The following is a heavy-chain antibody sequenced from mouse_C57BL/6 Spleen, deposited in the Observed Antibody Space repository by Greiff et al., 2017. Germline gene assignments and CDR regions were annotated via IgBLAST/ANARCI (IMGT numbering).Heavy chain of an antibody. CDR2: IYPRGGDT. D-gene: IGHD3-1*01. V-gene: IGHV1-81*01. CDR3: ARCAGRLGWGNY. J-gene: IGHJ2*01. Sequence: VQLQQSGAELARPGASVKLSCKASGYTFTSYGISWVKQRTGQGLEWIGEIYPRGGDTYYNEKFKGKATLTADKSSSTAYLELRSLTSDDAEFYSCARCAGRLGWGNYWGQGTTLTVSS. CDR1: GYTFTSYG.